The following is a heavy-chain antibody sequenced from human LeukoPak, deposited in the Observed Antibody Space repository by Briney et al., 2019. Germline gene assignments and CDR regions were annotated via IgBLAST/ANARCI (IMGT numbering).Heavy chain of an antibody. Sequence: PSETLSLTCTVSGGSISSSSYYWGWLRQPPGQGLEWIVSIYYSGSTYYNPSLKSRVAISVDTSKNQFSLKLSSVTAADTAVYYCARERGSSDYYDSSGYHPFDYWGQGTLVTVSS. CDR3: ARERGSSDYYDSSGYHPFDY. CDR2: IYYSGST. V-gene: IGHV4-39*07. CDR1: GGSISSSSYY. J-gene: IGHJ4*02. D-gene: IGHD3-22*01.